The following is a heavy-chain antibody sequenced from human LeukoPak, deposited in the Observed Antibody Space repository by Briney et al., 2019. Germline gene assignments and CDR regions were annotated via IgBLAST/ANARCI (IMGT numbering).Heavy chain of an antibody. V-gene: IGHV4-59*01. Sequence: SETLSLTCTVSGGSFRSYFWSWLRQPPGKGLEWIGYIWDTEITDYNPSLKSRVTISLDTSKNHFSLKLRSVTAADTALYFCARGLVFATDDAFDIWGQGTLVTVSS. J-gene: IGHJ3*02. CDR2: IWDTEIT. CDR1: GGSFRSYF. CDR3: ARGLVFATDDAFDI. D-gene: IGHD2-21*01.